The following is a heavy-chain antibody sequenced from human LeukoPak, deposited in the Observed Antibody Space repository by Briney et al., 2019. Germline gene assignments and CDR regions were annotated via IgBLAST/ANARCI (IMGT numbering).Heavy chain of an antibody. D-gene: IGHD3-10*02. CDR1: GFTFSSYE. CDR2: ISSSGSTI. CDR3: AELGITMIGGV. J-gene: IGHJ6*04. Sequence: GGSLRLSCAASGFTFSSYEMNWVRQAPGKGLEWVSYISSSGSTIYYADSVKGRFTISRDNAKNSLYLQMNSLRAEHTAVYYCAELGITMIGGVWGKGTTVTISS. V-gene: IGHV3-48*03.